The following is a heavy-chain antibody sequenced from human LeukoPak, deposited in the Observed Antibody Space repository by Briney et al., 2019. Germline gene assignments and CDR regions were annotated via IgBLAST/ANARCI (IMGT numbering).Heavy chain of an antibody. CDR1: GFTFSSFA. D-gene: IGHD1-26*01. CDR2: IKAKAHGGTI. V-gene: IGHV3-15*01. CDR3: TTDGVGVEGATYDN. Sequence: GGSLRLSCAASGFTFSSFAMSWVRQAPGKGLEWVGRIKAKAHGGTIEYAAPVKGRFTISRDDSKNTLYLQMNSLKTEDTAVYYCTTDGVGVEGATYDNWGQGTLVSVSS. J-gene: IGHJ4*02.